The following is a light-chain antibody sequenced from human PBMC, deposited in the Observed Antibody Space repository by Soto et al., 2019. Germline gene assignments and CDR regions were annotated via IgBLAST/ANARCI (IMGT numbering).Light chain of an antibody. J-gene: IGLJ2*01. Sequence: QLVLTQSPSASASLGASVKLTCTLSSGHSSYDIAWHQQQPEKGPRYLMKLNSDGSHSKGDGIPDRFSGSSSGAERYLTISSLQSEDEADYYCQTWGTGILVCGGGTKLTVL. V-gene: IGLV4-69*01. CDR1: SGHSSYD. CDR2: LNSDGSH. CDR3: QTWGTGILV.